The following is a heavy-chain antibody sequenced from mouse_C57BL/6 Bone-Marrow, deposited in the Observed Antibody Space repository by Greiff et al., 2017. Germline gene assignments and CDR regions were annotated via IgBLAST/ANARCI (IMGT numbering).Heavy chain of an antibody. V-gene: IGHV1-5*01. CDR2: IYPGNSDT. Sequence: VQLKQSGTVLARPGASVKMSCKTSGYTFTSYWMHWVKQRPGQGLEWIGAIYPGNSDTSYNQKFKGKATLTAVTSASTAYMELRSLTNEDSAVYYCTRCKPMDYWGQGTSVTVSS. J-gene: IGHJ4*01. CDR1: GYTFTSYW. CDR3: TRCKPMDY.